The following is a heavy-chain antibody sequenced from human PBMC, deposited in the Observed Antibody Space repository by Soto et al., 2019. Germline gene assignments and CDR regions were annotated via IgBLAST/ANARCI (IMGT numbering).Heavy chain of an antibody. CDR3: AREGVAPYYYYGMDV. D-gene: IGHD5-12*01. CDR1: GYTFTSYA. CDR2: INAGNGNT. V-gene: IGHV1-3*01. J-gene: IGHJ6*02. Sequence: GASVKVSCKASGYTFTSYAMHWVRQAPGQRLEWMGWINAGNGNTKYSQKFQGRVTMTTDTSTSTVHMEVRSLRSDDTAVYYCAREGVAPYYYYGMDVWGQGTTVTSP.